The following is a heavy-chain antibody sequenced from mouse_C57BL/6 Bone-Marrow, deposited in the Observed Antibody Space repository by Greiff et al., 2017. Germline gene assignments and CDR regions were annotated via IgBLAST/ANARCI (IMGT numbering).Heavy chain of an antibody. V-gene: IGHV1-69*01. CDR2: IDPSDSYP. CDR3: ANLLAY. J-gene: IGHJ3*01. Sequence: QVQLQQPGAELVMPGASVKLSCKASGYTFTSYWMHWVKQRPGQGLEWIGEIDPSDSYPNYNQKFKGKSTLTVDKSSSTAYMQLSSLTSEDSAVYYCANLLAYWGQGTLVTVSA. CDR1: GYTFTSYW.